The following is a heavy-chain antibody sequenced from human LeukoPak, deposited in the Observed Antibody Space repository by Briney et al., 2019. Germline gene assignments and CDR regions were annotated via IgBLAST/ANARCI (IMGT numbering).Heavy chain of an antibody. CDR3: ARDRSYDILTGYYFPRNYYGMDV. D-gene: IGHD3-9*01. Sequence: ASVKVSCMTSGYTFTAFFIHWVRQAPGQGLEWMGWLNPNSGGTNYAQKFQGRVTMTRDTSISTAYMELSRLRSDDTAVYYCARDRSYDILTGYYFPRNYYGMDVWGQGTTVTVSS. V-gene: IGHV1-2*02. CDR2: LNPNSGGT. CDR1: GYTFTAFF. J-gene: IGHJ6*02.